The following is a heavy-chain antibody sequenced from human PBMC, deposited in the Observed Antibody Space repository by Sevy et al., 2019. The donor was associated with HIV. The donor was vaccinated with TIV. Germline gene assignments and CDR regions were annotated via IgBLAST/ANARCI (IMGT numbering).Heavy chain of an antibody. V-gene: IGHV3-49*03. J-gene: IGHJ5*02. D-gene: IGHD2-2*01. CDR3: SRDPSVQNDYSSVGWLDT. CDR2: INSKTFGGTT. Sequence: GGSLRLSCTASGFIFADSAMSWSRQAPGKGLEWLGFINSKTFGGTTDYAAFGKGRFTISRDDSKSIAYLQMNSQKTEGTAVYYCSRDPSVQNDYSSVGWLDTWGQGTSVPVSS. CDR1: GFIFADSA.